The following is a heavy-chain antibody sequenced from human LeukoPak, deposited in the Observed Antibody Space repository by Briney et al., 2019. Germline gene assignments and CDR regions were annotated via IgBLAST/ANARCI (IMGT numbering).Heavy chain of an antibody. CDR1: GFTFSGYA. D-gene: IGHD3-22*01. J-gene: IGHJ4*02. Sequence: GGSLRLSCAASGFTFSGYAMSWVRQAPGKGLEWVSGISGRGLTTYYADSVKGRFTISRDNSKNTLYLQMNSLRAEDTAVYYCAKGYLNDSSAYYLDYCGQGSLVTVSS. V-gene: IGHV3-23*01. CDR3: AKGYLNDSSAYYLDY. CDR2: ISGRGLTT.